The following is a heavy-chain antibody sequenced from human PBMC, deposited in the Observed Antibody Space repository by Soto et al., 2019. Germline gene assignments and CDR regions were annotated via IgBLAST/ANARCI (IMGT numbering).Heavy chain of an antibody. D-gene: IGHD6-6*01. V-gene: IGHV3-30*14. CDR3: ARDGAARPFDY. CDR2: ISYDGSNK. J-gene: IGHJ4*02. CDR1: GFTFSSYA. Sequence: PGGSLRLSCAASGFTFSSYAMHWVRQSPGKGLEWGAFISYDGSNKYYADSVKGRFTISRDNSKNTLYLQINSLTSEDTAVYYFARDGAARPFDYWGQGTLVTVSS.